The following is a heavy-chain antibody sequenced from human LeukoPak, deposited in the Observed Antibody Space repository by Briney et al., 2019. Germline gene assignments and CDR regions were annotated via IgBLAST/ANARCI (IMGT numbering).Heavy chain of an antibody. CDR2: IYHSGST. CDR1: GGSISSGGYY. D-gene: IGHD1-26*01. Sequence: SQTLSLTCTVSGGSISSGGYYWSWIRQPPGKGLEWIGYIYHSGSTYYNPSLKSRVTISVDRSKNQFSLKLSSVTAADTAVYYCARGGGSYNYWGQGTLVTVSS. J-gene: IGHJ4*02. V-gene: IGHV4-30-2*01. CDR3: ARGGGSYNY.